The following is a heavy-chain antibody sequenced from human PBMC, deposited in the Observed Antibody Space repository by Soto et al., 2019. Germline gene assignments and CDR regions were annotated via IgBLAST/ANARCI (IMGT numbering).Heavy chain of an antibody. CDR2: ISAYNGNT. V-gene: IGHV1-18*01. Sequence: QVQLVQSGAEVKKPGASVKVSFKASGYPFTSYGISWVRHAPGQGLEWMGWISAYNGNTNYAQKLQGRVTMTTDTPTSTAYMELRSLRSDDTAVYYCASETLYYYGMDVWGQGTTVTVSS. CDR3: ASETLYYYGMDV. J-gene: IGHJ6*02. CDR1: GYPFTSYG.